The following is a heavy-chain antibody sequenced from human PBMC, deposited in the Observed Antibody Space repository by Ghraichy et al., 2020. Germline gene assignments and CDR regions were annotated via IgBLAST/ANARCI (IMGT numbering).Heavy chain of an antibody. D-gene: IGHD3-3*01. Sequence: GSLRLSCAASGFTFSSYSMNWVRQAPGKGLEWVSYISSSSSTIYYADSVKGRFTISRDNAKNSLYLQMNSLRDEDTAVYYCARGVLGAYYDFWSGYPDWFDPWGQGTLVTVSS. CDR2: ISSSSSTI. J-gene: IGHJ5*02. CDR1: GFTFSSYS. CDR3: ARGVLGAYYDFWSGYPDWFDP. V-gene: IGHV3-48*02.